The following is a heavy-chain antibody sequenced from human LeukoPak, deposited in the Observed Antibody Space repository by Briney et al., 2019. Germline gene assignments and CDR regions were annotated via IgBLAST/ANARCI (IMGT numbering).Heavy chain of an antibody. Sequence: ASVKVSCKASGYTFTGYYMHWVRQAPGQGLEWMGWINPNSGGTNYAQKFQGRVTMTRDTSISTAYMELSRLRSDDTAVYYCARITGQQLVDETYFDYWGQGTLVTVSS. CDR2: INPNSGGT. D-gene: IGHD6-13*01. V-gene: IGHV1-2*02. J-gene: IGHJ4*02. CDR3: ARITGQQLVDETYFDY. CDR1: GYTFTGYY.